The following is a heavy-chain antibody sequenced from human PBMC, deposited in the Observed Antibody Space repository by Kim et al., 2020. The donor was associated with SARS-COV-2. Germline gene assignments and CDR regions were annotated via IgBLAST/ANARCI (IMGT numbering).Heavy chain of an antibody. CDR1: GYTFTTYG. CDR3: ARGGTDCSGGTCPLVNLLDP. CDR2: ISPYNGKT. J-gene: IGHJ5*02. D-gene: IGHD2-15*01. V-gene: IGHV1-18*01. Sequence: ASVKVSCKASGYTFTTYGISWVRQAPGQGLEWMGWISPYNGKTNYAQRLQGRVTMTTDTSTRTVYMELRGLRSDDTAIYYCARGGTDCSGGTCPLVNLLDPWGQGTPVTVSS.